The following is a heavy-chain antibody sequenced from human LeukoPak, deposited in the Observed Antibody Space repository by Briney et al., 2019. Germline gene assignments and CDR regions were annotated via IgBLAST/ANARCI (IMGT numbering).Heavy chain of an antibody. Sequence: ASVKVSCKASGYTFTSYGISWVRQAPGQGLEWMGWISAYNGNTNYAQKLQGRVTTTTDTSTSTAYMELRSLRSDDTAVYYCARHLYSGYDLGGNWFDPWGQGTLVTVSS. CDR3: ARHLYSGYDLGGNWFDP. V-gene: IGHV1-18*01. J-gene: IGHJ5*02. D-gene: IGHD5-12*01. CDR2: ISAYNGNT. CDR1: GYTFTSYG.